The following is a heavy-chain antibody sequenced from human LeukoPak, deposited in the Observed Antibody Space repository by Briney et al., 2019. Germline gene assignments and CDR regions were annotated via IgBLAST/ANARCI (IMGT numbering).Heavy chain of an antibody. CDR3: AKDFKGLTIVAAGTFDY. CDR2: ISGSGGNT. D-gene: IGHD6-13*01. J-gene: IGHJ4*02. V-gene: IGHV3-23*01. Sequence: GGSLRLSCAASGFTFSSYAMSWVRQAPGKGLEWVSAISGSGGNTYYADSVKGRFTISRDNSKNTDYLRMNSLRAEDTAVYYCAKDFKGLTIVAAGTFDYWGQGTLVTVSS. CDR1: GFTFSSYA.